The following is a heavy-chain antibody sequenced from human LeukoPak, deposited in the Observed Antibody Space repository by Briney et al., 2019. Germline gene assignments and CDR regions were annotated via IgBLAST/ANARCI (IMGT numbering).Heavy chain of an antibody. CDR3: ARRLGYGDYISKFAY. CDR2: INHSGST. Sequence: SQTLSLNCAVYGGSFSGYYWSWIRQPPGKGLEWIGEINHSGSTNYNPSLKSRVTISVDTSKNQFSLKLSSVTAADTAVYYCARRLGYGDYISKFAYWGQGTLVTVSS. J-gene: IGHJ4*02. CDR1: GGSFSGYY. V-gene: IGHV4-34*01. D-gene: IGHD4-17*01.